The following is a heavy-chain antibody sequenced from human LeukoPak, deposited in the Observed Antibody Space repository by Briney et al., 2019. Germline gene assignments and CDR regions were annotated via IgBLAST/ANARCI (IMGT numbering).Heavy chain of an antibody. Sequence: GGSLRLSCAASGFTFSSYEMNWVRQAPGKGLEWVSYISSSGSTIYYADSVKGRFTISRDNAKNSLYLQMNSLRAEDTAVYYCARESSSGWYCFDYWGQGTLVTVSS. J-gene: IGHJ4*02. CDR3: ARESSSGWYCFDY. V-gene: IGHV3-48*03. D-gene: IGHD6-19*01. CDR2: ISSSGSTI. CDR1: GFTFSSYE.